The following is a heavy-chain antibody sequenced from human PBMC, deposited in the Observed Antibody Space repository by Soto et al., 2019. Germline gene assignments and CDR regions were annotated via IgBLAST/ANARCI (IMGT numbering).Heavy chain of an antibody. D-gene: IGHD1-20*01. V-gene: IGHV5-51*01. CDR1: GYSFSSNW. CDR2: IYPGDSDT. Sequence: GESLKISCKASGYSFSSNWIGWVRQMPGKGLEWMGIIYPGDSDTRYSPSFQGQVTISADKSISTAYLQWSSLKASDTAMYYCARQYNWKRKWFDPWGQGTLVTVSS. CDR3: ARQYNWKRKWFDP. J-gene: IGHJ5*02.